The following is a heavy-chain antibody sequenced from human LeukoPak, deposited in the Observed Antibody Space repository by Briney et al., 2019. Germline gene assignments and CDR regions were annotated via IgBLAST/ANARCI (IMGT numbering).Heavy chain of an antibody. CDR2: ISSSGSNI. CDR3: AKWSEGNDY. J-gene: IGHJ4*02. D-gene: IGHD3-3*01. V-gene: IGHV3-48*03. Sequence: PGGSLRLSCTASGLAFSNYEMNWVRQAPGEGLEWVSYISSSGSNIYYADSVKGRFTISRDNAKNSLYLQMNNLRAEDTAVYYCAKWSEGNDYWGQGTLVTVSS. CDR1: GLAFSNYE.